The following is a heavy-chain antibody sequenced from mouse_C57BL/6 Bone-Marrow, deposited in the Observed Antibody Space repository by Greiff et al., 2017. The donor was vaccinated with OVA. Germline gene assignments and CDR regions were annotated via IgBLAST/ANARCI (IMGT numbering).Heavy chain of an antibody. CDR2: INPSNGGT. D-gene: IGHD2-2*01. CDR3: ASIYYGYDGFAY. J-gene: IGHJ3*01. V-gene: IGHV1-53*01. CDR1: GYTFTSYW. Sequence: VQLVESGTELVKPGASVKLSCKASGYTFTSYWMHWVKQRPGQGLEWIGNINPSNGGTNYNEKFKSKATLTVDKSSSTAYMQLSSLTSEDSAVYYCASIYYGYDGFAYWGQGTLVTVSA.